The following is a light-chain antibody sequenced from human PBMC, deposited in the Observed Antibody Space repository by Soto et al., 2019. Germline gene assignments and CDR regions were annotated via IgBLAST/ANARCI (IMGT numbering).Light chain of an antibody. Sequence: DIQMAQSPSSLSASVGDRVTITSRGSQSISSYLNWYQQKPGKAPKLLIYAASSLQSGVPSRFSGSGSGTDFTLTISSLQPEDFATYYCQQSYSTPPGTFGQGTKVDIK. V-gene: IGKV1-39*01. J-gene: IGKJ1*01. CDR3: QQSYSTPPGT. CDR2: AAS. CDR1: QSISSY.